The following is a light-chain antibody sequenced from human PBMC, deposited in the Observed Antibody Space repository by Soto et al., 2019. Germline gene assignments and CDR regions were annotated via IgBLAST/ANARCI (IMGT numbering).Light chain of an antibody. CDR3: QQYNNWPPIT. V-gene: IGKV3-15*01. J-gene: IGKJ5*01. Sequence: EIVLTQSPGTLSLSPGERATLSFRASQSVSNNYLAWYQQKPGQAPRLLIYDTSTRATGIPARFSGSGSGTEFTLTISSLQSEDFAVYYCQQYNNWPPITFGQGTRLEIK. CDR2: DTS. CDR1: QSVSNN.